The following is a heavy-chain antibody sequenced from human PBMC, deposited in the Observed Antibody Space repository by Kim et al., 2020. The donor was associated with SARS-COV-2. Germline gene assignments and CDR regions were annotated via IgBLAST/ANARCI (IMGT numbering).Heavy chain of an antibody. CDR1: GFTFSSYS. Sequence: GGSLRLSCAASGFTFSSYSMNWVRQAPGKGLEWVSSISSSSSYIYYADSVKGRFTISRDNAKNSLYLQMNSLRAEDTAVYYCAREVRSWGAAYNDAFDIWGQGTMVTVSS. CDR2: ISSSSSYI. D-gene: IGHD1-26*01. J-gene: IGHJ3*02. V-gene: IGHV3-21*01. CDR3: AREVRSWGAAYNDAFDI.